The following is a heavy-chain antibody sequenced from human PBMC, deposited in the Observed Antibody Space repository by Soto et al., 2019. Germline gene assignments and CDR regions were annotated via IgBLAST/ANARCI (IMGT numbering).Heavy chain of an antibody. V-gene: IGHV3-30*18. CDR1: GFTFSSYG. J-gene: IGHJ6*02. CDR2: ILYDGSKK. Sequence: QVQLVESGGGVVQPGRSLRLSCAASGFTFSSYGMHWVRQAPGKGLEWVAVILYDGSKKYYADSVKGRFTISRDNSKNTLYLQMSSLRAADSALYFCVKDGSSGWPYIDDMDVWGQGTTVTVSS. D-gene: IGHD6-19*01. CDR3: VKDGSSGWPYIDDMDV.